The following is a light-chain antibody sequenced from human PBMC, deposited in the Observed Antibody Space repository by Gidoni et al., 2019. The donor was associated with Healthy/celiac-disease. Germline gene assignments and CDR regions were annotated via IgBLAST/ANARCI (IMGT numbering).Light chain of an antibody. J-gene: IGKJ4*01. CDR2: DAS. CDR1: QDISNY. Sequence: DIQMTQSPSSLSASVGDRVTITCQASQDISNYLNWYQQKPGKAPKLLLYDASNLETGVPSRFSGSGSGTDFTFTISTLQPEDIATYYCQQYDNLLLTFGGGTKVEI. V-gene: IGKV1-33*01. CDR3: QQYDNLLLT.